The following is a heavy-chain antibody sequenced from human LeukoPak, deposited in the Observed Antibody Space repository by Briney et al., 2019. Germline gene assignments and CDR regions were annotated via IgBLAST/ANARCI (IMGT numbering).Heavy chain of an antibody. CDR3: ARGRDRSKAGDL. D-gene: IGHD5-24*01. Sequence: SETLSLTCAVHGGSCDDYYCSWIRQPPGKGLEWIGEIHPHGIFYYNSSLTSRVTISIDTSKNQFSLRLTSVTAADTALYYCARGRDRSKAGDLWGQGSLVIVSS. J-gene: IGHJ5*02. V-gene: IGHV4-34*01. CDR2: IHPHGIF. CDR1: GGSCDDYY.